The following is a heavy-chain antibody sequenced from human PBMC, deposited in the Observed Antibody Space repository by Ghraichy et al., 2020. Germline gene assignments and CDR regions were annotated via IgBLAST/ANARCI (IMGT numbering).Heavy chain of an antibody. CDR3: TTSLIDFWSGYLDDGAFDI. CDR2: IKSKTDGGTT. D-gene: IGHD3-3*01. Sequence: GESLRLSCAASGFTFTNAWVNWVRQAPGKGLEWVGRIKSKTDGGTTDLAAPVKGRFTISRDGSQNTLYLQMNSLKTDDTAIYYCTTSLIDFWSGYLDDGAFDIWGQGTMVTVSS. J-gene: IGHJ3*02. V-gene: IGHV3-15*07. CDR1: GFTFTNAW.